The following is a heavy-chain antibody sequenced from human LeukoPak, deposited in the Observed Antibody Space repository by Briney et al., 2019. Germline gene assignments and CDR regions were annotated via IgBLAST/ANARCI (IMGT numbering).Heavy chain of an antibody. V-gene: IGHV4-34*01. CDR2: INHSGST. CDR3: AKHSSSSSPEYWYFDL. Sequence: SETLSLTCAVYGGSFSGYYWSWIRQPPGKGLEWIGEINHSGSTNYNPSLKSRVTMSVDTSKNQFSLKLGSVTAADTAVYYCAKHSSSSSPEYWYFDLWGRGTLVTVSS. J-gene: IGHJ2*01. D-gene: IGHD6-6*01. CDR1: GGSFSGYY.